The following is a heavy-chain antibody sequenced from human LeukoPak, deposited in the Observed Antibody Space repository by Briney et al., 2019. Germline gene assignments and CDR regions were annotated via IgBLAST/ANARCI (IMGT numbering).Heavy chain of an antibody. CDR3: ARDKYSGSESYYHGDYFDY. D-gene: IGHD3-10*01. Sequence: ASVKVSCKASGYTFTSYGISWVRQAPGQGLEWMGWISAYNGNTNYAQKLQGRVTMTTDTSTSTAYMELRSLRSDDTAVYYCARDKYSGSESYYHGDYFDYWGQGTLVTVSS. CDR2: ISAYNGNT. CDR1: GYTFTSYG. V-gene: IGHV1-18*01. J-gene: IGHJ4*02.